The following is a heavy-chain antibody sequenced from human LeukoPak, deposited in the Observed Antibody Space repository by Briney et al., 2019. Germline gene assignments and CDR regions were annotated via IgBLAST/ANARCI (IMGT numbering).Heavy chain of an antibody. CDR3: ARSEINDYIKY. D-gene: IGHD3-16*01. Sequence: PSETLSLTCTVSGYSISSGYDWGWIRQAPGKRLEWLGSISQSGSTYDNPSLKSRVTLSVDTSKNQVSLKLSSVAAADTAVYYCARSEINDYIKYWGQGILVTVSS. J-gene: IGHJ1*01. CDR2: ISQSGST. V-gene: IGHV4-38-2*02. CDR1: GYSISSGYD.